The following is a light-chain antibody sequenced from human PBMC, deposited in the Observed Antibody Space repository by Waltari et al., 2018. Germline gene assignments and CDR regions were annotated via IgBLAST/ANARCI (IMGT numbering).Light chain of an antibody. V-gene: IGKV3-11*01. CDR2: DAS. J-gene: IGKJ3*01. CDR3: QHRGHWPPVAT. Sequence: IVLTQSPATLSLSPGARATLSCTASQSISSYLAWYQQRPGQSPRLLIYDASNRATGIPARFSGSGSGTDFTLTISSLEPEDFAVYYCQHRGHWPPVATFGPGTIVD. CDR1: QSISSY.